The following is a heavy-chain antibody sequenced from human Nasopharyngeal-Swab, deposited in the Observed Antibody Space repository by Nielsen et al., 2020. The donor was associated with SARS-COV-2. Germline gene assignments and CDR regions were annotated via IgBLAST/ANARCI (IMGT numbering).Heavy chain of an antibody. D-gene: IGHD3-10*01. CDR3: ARAQAGRMVRDGMDV. CDR2: IKSDGSST. J-gene: IGHJ6*02. CDR1: GFTFSSYW. V-gene: IGHV3-74*01. Sequence: GESLKISCTASGFTFSSYWMHWVRQAPGKGLVWVSRIKSDGSSTSYADSVKGRFTISRDNAKNSLYLQMNSLRAEDTAVYYCARAQAGRMVRDGMDVWGQGTTVTVSS.